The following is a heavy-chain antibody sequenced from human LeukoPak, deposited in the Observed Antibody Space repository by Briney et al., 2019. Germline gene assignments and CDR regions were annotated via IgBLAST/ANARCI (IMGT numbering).Heavy chain of an antibody. D-gene: IGHD6-6*01. CDR2: ISSSSSYI. Sequence: GGSLRLSCAASGFTFSSYSMNWVRQAPGKGLECVSCISSSSSYICYADSIKGRFTISRDNAKNSLYLQMNSLRAEDTAVYYCARDLGQLGSIGWFDPWGQGTLVTVSS. J-gene: IGHJ5*02. V-gene: IGHV3-21*01. CDR3: ARDLGQLGSIGWFDP. CDR1: GFTFSSYS.